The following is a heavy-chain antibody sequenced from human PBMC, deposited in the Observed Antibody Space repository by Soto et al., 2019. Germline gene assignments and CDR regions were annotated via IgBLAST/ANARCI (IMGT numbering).Heavy chain of an antibody. D-gene: IGHD3-9*01. CDR3: ARESLLAGDYYYGMDV. J-gene: IGHJ6*02. Sequence: ASETLSLTCTVSGGSISSGGYYWSWIRQHPGKGLEWIGYIYYSGSTYYNPSLKSRVTISVDTSKNQFSLKLSSVTAADTAVYYCARESLLAGDYYYGMDVWGQGTTVTVSS. CDR2: IYYSGST. CDR1: GGSISSGGYY. V-gene: IGHV4-31*03.